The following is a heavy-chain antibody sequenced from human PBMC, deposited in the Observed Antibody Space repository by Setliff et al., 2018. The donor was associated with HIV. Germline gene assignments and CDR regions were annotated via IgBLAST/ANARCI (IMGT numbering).Heavy chain of an antibody. CDR2: IQQHGSEI. Sequence: PGGSLRLSCAASGYTFSSYWMAWVRQCPGKGLEWVANIQQHGSEIHYVASVEGRFTISRDNAKNSLYLQMDSLRVEDTSVYYCWSGYTSGRWGQGTLVTVSS. J-gene: IGHJ4*02. V-gene: IGHV3-7*02. D-gene: IGHD6-19*01. CDR1: GYTFSSYW. CDR3: WSGYTSGR.